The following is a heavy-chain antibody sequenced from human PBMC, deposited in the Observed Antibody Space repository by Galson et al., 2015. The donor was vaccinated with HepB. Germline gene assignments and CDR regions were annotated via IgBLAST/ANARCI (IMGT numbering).Heavy chain of an antibody. CDR1: GFTFSNSG. J-gene: IGHJ4*02. CDR2: IWSDGYKK. V-gene: IGHV3-33*06. D-gene: IGHD6-6*01. Sequence: SLRLSCATSGFTFSNSGMHWVRQAPGKGLEWVAVIWSDGYKKYYADSVRGRFTISRDNSKNTVYLQMNSMRAEDTAVYYCAKDAYRSSYSLDYGGQGTLVTVSS. CDR3: AKDAYRSSYSLDY.